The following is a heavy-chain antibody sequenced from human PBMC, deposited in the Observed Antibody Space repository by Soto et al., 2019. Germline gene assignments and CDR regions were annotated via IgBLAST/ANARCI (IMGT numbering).Heavy chain of an antibody. CDR1: GFTFSSYA. CDR2: ISGSDDST. CDR3: AKRSSTSTFDY. D-gene: IGHD6-6*01. Sequence: EVQLLESGGGLVQPGESPRLSCAASGFTFSSYAMSWVRQAPGKGLEWVSVISGSDDSTYYADSVKGRFTISRDNSKNTRYLQMNSRRAEETAVYYCAKRSSTSTFDYWGQGTLVTVSS. V-gene: IGHV3-23*01. J-gene: IGHJ4*02.